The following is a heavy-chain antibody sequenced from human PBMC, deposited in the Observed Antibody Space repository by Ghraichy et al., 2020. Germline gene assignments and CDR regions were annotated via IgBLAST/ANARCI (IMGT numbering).Heavy chain of an antibody. J-gene: IGHJ6*02. Sequence: GGSLRLSFAASGFTLSSYPMHWVRQAPGKGLEWVAVMFSDENNKYYGDSVKGRFAISRDNSKNTLDLQMNSLRPEDTAVYYCARGGNGLHVWGQGTTVTVSS. CDR2: MFSDENNK. V-gene: IGHV3-30*09. CDR1: GFTLSSYP. CDR3: ARGGNGLHV.